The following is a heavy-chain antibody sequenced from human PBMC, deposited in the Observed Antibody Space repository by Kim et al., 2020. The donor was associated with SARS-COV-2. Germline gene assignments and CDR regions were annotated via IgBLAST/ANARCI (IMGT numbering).Heavy chain of an antibody. D-gene: IGHD3-22*01. CDR3: ASPRSLYYYDRTFDY. Sequence: GGSLRLCCAASGFTFSSYAMHWVRQAPGKGLEWVAVISYDGSNKYYADSVKGRFTISRDNSKNTLYLQMNSLRAEDTAVYYCASPRSLYYYDRTFDYWGQGTLVTVSS. J-gene: IGHJ4*02. CDR2: ISYDGSNK. CDR1: GFTFSSYA. V-gene: IGHV3-30*04.